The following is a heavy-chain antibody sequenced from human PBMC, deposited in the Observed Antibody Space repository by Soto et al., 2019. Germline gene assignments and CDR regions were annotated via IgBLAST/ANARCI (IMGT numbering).Heavy chain of an antibody. CDR3: AHRVLRTVFGLVTTTAIYFDF. Sequence: QITLNESGPTQVKPRQTLTLTCTFSGFSLTTSGVGVGWIRQSPGKAPEWLAVIYCDDDKRYSPSLKSRLTNTKDTSKSQVVLTMADLDAADTATYYCAHRVLRTVFGLVTTTAIYFDFWGQGTPVAVSS. CDR1: GFSLTTSGVG. V-gene: IGHV2-5*02. D-gene: IGHD3-3*01. J-gene: IGHJ4*02. CDR2: IYCDDDK.